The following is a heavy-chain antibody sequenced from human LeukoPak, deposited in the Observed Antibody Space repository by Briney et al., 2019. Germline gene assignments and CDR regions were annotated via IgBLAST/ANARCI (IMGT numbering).Heavy chain of an antibody. CDR1: GGSISSYY. CDR2: IYYSGST. Sequence: RPSETLSLTCTVSGGSISSYYWSWIRQPPGKGLEWIGYIYYSGSTNYNPSLKSRVTISVDTSKNQFSLKLSSVTAADTAVYYCARHSSSSWYIFDYWGQGILVTVSS. V-gene: IGHV4-59*08. D-gene: IGHD6-13*01. J-gene: IGHJ4*02. CDR3: ARHSSSSWYIFDY.